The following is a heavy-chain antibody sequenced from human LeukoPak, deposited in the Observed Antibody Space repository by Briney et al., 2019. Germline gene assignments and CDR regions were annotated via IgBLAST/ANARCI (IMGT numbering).Heavy chain of an antibody. V-gene: IGHV1-69*13. CDR2: IIPIFGTA. CDR1: GGTFSSYA. CDR3: ASRWMAPAGTELGGFDY. J-gene: IGHJ4*02. D-gene: IGHD6-13*01. Sequence: ASVKVSCKASGGTFSSYAISWVWQAPGQGLEWMGGIIPIFGTANYAQKFQGRVTITADESTSTAYMELSSLRSEDTAVYYCASRWMAPAGTELGGFDYWGQGTLVTVSS.